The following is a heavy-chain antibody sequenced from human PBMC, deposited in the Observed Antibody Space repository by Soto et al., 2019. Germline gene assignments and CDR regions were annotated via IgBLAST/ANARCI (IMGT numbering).Heavy chain of an antibody. V-gene: IGHV1-18*01. CDR2: ISAYNGNT. D-gene: IGHD3-9*01. Sequence: ASVKVSCKASGYTFTSYGISWVRQAPGQGLEWMGWISAYNGNTNYAQKLQGRVTMTTDTSTSTAYMELRSLRSDDTAVYYCARDWDDILTGYYMTYYYYYMDVWGKGTTVTVSS. CDR1: GYTFTSYG. CDR3: ARDWDDILTGYYMTYYYYYMDV. J-gene: IGHJ6*03.